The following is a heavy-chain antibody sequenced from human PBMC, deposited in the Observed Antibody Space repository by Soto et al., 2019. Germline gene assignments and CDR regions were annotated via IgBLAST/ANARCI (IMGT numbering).Heavy chain of an antibody. CDR2: IYYSGST. D-gene: IGHD3-22*01. Sequence: SETLSLTCTVSGGSISSYYWSWIRQPPGKGLEWIGYIYYSGSTNYNPSLKSRVTISVDTSKNQFSLKLSSVTAADTAVYYCARVYFDISGSPGAFDFWGKGKMVTV. CDR1: GGSISSYY. J-gene: IGHJ3*01. V-gene: IGHV4-59*01. CDR3: ARVYFDISGSPGAFDF.